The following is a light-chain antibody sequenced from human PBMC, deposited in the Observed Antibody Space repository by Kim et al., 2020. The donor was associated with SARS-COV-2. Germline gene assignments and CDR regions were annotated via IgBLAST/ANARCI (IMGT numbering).Light chain of an antibody. V-gene: IGKV3-20*01. CDR2: STS. CDR3: QQYGGSPYT. CDR1: QSVSSSY. Sequence: LSPGERATLSCRASQSVSSSYLAWYQQKPGLAPRLLIYSTSNRATGIPDRFRGSWSGTDFTLTITRLEPEDFAVYYCQQYGGSPYTFGQGTKLEI. J-gene: IGKJ2*01.